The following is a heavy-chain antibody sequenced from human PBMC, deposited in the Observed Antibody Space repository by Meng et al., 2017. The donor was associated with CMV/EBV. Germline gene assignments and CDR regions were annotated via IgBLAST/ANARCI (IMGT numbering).Heavy chain of an antibody. CDR1: GITFSSYE. CDR2: ISSSGSTI. CDR3: ARGQAPDFNYDFWRGAFDI. J-gene: IGHJ3*02. V-gene: IGHV3-48*03. Sequence: GGSLRLSCAASGITFSSYEMNWVRQAPGKGLEWVSYISSSGSTIYYADSVKGRFTISRDNAKNSLYLQMNSLRAEDTAVYYCARGQAPDFNYDFWRGAFDIWGQGTMVTVSS. D-gene: IGHD3-3*01.